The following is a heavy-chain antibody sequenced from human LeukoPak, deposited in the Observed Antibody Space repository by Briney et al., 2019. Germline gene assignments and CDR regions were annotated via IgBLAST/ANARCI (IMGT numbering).Heavy chain of an antibody. CDR1: GFTFSGYF. V-gene: IGHV3-30-3*01. CDR3: ARDSQYAMDV. CDR2: ISSDGNTK. Sequence: GGSLRLSCAASGFTFSGYFMHWVRQAPGKGLEWVAIISSDGNTKYYADSVKGRFTISRGNSKNTLYLQMNSLRAEDTAVYYCARDSQYAMDVWGQGTTVTVPS. J-gene: IGHJ6*02.